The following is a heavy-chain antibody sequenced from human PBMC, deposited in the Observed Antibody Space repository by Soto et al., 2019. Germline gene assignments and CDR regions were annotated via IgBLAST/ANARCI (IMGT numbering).Heavy chain of an antibody. CDR3: ERSLFNSDSDGYYFELDY. CDR1: GLLLTATRMG. V-gene: IGHV2-26*01. CDR2: IISNDDK. Sequence: SGPTLANPTETLTLSCCASGLLLTATRMGVSWMRRVSGMALEWLAHIISNDDKSYITSLKSRLTISEATSKGQVDLRMTNMETADTGRYSCERSLFNSDSDGYYFELDYWGPGTLVTVSS. J-gene: IGHJ4*02. D-gene: IGHD3-22*01.